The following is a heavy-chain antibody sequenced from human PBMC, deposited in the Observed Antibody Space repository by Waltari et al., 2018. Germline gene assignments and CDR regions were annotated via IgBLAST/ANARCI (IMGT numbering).Heavy chain of an antibody. V-gene: IGHV3-7*01. D-gene: IGHD7-27*01. CDR2: IRQDGAEE. Sequence: EVQLVESGGDLVRPGGSLRLSCEASGFTFSTYWMSWVRQAPGKGLEWVADIRQDGAEERYLASVRGRFIISRDNAKNSVFLQMDSLRAEDTALYYCAKDNWGLPGGIDGFDVWGQGTMVTVSS. J-gene: IGHJ3*01. CDR3: AKDNWGLPGGIDGFDV. CDR1: GFTFSTYW.